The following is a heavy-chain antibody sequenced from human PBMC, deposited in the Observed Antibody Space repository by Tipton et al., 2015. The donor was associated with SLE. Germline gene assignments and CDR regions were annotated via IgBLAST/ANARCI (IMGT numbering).Heavy chain of an antibody. J-gene: IGHJ6*03. CDR2: IYYSGST. CDR1: GGSISSYY. V-gene: IGHV4-59*08. Sequence: TLSLTCTVSGGSISSYYWSWIRQPPGKGLEWIGYIYYSGSTNYNPSLKSRVTISIDASKNQFSLKLKSVTAADTAVYYCARARLYSSSTTWYYYMDVWGKGTTVTVSS. CDR3: ARARLYSSSTTWYYYMDV. D-gene: IGHD2/OR15-2a*01.